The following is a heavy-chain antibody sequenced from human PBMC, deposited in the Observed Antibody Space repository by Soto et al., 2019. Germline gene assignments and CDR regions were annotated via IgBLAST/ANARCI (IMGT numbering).Heavy chain of an antibody. J-gene: IGHJ4*02. CDR1: GFSLSTSGVG. V-gene: IGHV2-5*01. CDR2: LYWNDEK. CDR3: AHNNCGGDCYTLDY. D-gene: IGHD2-21*02. Sequence: SGPTLVNPTQTLTLTCTFSGFSLSTSGVGVGWIRQPPGKALEWLALLYWNDEKRYSPSLKSRLTITKDTSKNQVVLTMTNMDPVDTATYYCAHNNCGGDCYTLDYWGQGTLVTVSS.